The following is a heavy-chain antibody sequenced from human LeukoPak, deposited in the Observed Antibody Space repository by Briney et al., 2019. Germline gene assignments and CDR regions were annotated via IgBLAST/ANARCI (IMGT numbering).Heavy chain of an antibody. CDR2: INSCSSNI. J-gene: IGHJ4*02. Sequence: GGSLRLSCAASGFPFSSYSMNWARQAPAKALEGVSSINSCSSNIYYADSVKGRFTISRDNAKNSLYLQMNRLRAEDTAVYYCARDLLAPWKLLSYWGQGTLVTVSS. CDR1: GFPFSSYS. CDR3: ARDLLAPWKLLSY. V-gene: IGHV3-21*01. D-gene: IGHD1-26*01.